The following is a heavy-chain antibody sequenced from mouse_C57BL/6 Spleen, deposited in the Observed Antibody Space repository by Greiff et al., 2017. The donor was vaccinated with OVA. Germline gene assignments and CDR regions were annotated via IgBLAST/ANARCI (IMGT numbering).Heavy chain of an antibody. Sequence: VHVKQSGPELVKPGASVKISCKASGYSFTDYNMNWVKQSNGKSLEWIGVINPNYGTTSYNQKFKGKATLTVDQSSSTAYMQLNSLTSEDSAVYYCARFCDYDWYFDVWGTGTTVTVSS. CDR3: ARFCDYDWYFDV. CDR1: GYSFTDYN. V-gene: IGHV1-39*01. J-gene: IGHJ1*03. CDR2: INPNYGTT. D-gene: IGHD2-4*01.